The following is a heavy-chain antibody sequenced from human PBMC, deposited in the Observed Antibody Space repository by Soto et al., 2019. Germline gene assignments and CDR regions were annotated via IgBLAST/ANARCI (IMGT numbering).Heavy chain of an antibody. J-gene: IGHJ1*01. CDR2: IYHSGST. V-gene: IGHV4-4*02. CDR1: GGSISSSNW. CDR3: ARDLFTPDYDSPMGQH. Sequence: QVQLQESGPGLVKPSGTLSLTCAVSGGSISSSNWWSWVRQPPGKGLEWIGEIYHSGSTNYNPSLKSRVTISVDKSKNHFPLKLSSVTAADTAVYYCARDLFTPDYDSPMGQHWGQGTLVTVSS. D-gene: IGHD3-22*01.